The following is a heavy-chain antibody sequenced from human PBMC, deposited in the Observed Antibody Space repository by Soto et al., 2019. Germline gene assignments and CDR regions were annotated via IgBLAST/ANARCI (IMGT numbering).Heavy chain of an antibody. Sequence: EVQLVESGGGLVQPGGSLRLSCAASGFTFGIYSMTWVRQAPGKGLEWVSYISHSTSTIYYADSVNGRFSISRDNAKNSLFLRMNSLRAEDTAMYFCARGTSCSSDTCYDLGTTKFYYWCKGTLVAVSS. V-gene: IGHV3-48*01. D-gene: IGHD2-2*01. J-gene: IGHJ4*02. CDR3: ARGTSCSSDTCYDLGTTKFYY. CDR1: GFTFGIYS. CDR2: ISHSTSTI.